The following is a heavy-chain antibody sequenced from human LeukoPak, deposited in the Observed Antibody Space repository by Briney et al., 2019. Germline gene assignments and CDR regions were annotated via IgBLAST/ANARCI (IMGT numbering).Heavy chain of an antibody. V-gene: IGHV3-30*02. CDR3: VSMVRGIGY. CDR2: VWYDGNRK. J-gene: IGHJ4*02. CDR1: GFTVSSNY. D-gene: IGHD3-10*01. Sequence: VGSLRLSCAASGFTVSSNYMSWVRQAPGKGLEWVTLVWYDGNRKYYADSVKGRFTISRDNSKNSVYLQLNSLRPEDTAMYYCVSMVRGIGYWGQGTLVTVSS.